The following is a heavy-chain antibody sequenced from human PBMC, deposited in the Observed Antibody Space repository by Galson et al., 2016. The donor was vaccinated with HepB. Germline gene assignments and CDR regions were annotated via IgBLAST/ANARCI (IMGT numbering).Heavy chain of an antibody. CDR1: GGSISTNTW. Sequence: SETLSLTCAVSGGSISTNTWWTWARQPPGEGLEWIGEIYHSGGTNYNPSLKSRVTISVDKSKNQFSLPLTSLTAADTAVYYCARGTGAGTFQGFDYWGQGILVTVSS. D-gene: IGHD1-1*01. J-gene: IGHJ4*02. V-gene: IGHV4-4*02. CDR2: IYHSGGT. CDR3: ARGTGAGTFQGFDY.